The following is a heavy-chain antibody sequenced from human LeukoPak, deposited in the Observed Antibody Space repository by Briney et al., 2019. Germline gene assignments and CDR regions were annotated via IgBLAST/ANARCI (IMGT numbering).Heavy chain of an antibody. J-gene: IGHJ4*02. CDR1: GGSISSYY. CDR3: ARGGYYDSSGYSHFDY. CDR2: IYTSGST. D-gene: IGHD3-22*01. V-gene: IGHV4-4*09. Sequence: PSETLSLTCTVSGGSISSYYWSWIRQPPGKGLEWIGYIYTSGSTNYNPSLKSRVTISVDTSKNQFSLKLSSVTAADTAVYYCARGGYYDSSGYSHFDYWGQGTLVTVSS.